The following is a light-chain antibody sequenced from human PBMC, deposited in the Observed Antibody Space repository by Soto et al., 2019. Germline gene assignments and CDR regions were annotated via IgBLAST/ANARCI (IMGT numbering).Light chain of an antibody. J-gene: IGLJ1*01. V-gene: IGLV2-8*01. Sequence: QSALTQPPSASGSPGQSVTISCTGTSSDVGGYNYVSWYQQHPGKAPKLMMSEVFKRPSGVHDSFSGSKSGNTASLTVSGLQAEDEADYYCSSSAGSNKFDVFRPGTNLTVL. CDR3: SSSAGSNKFDV. CDR2: EVF. CDR1: SSDVGGYNY.